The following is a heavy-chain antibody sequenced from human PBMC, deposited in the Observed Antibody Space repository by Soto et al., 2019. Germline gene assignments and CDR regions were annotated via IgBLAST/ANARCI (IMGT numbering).Heavy chain of an antibody. CDR1: GGSISSGGYY. CDR3: ARVGGLLCSSTSCYNKYYYMDV. Sequence: PSETLSLTCTVSGGSISSGGYYWSWIRQHPGKGLEWIGYIYYSGSIYYNPSLKSRVTISVDTSKNQFSLKLSSVTAADTAVYYCARVGGLLCSSTSCYNKYYYMDVWGKGTTVTVSS. CDR2: IYYSGSI. D-gene: IGHD2-2*02. J-gene: IGHJ6*03. V-gene: IGHV4-31*03.